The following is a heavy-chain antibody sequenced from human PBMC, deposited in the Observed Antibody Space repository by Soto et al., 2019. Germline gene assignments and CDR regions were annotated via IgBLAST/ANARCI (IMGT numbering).Heavy chain of an antibody. CDR2: IYYSGST. V-gene: IGHV4-39*01. Sequence: SETLSLTCTVSGGSISSSSYYWGWIRQPPGKGLEWIGSIYYSGSTYYNPSLKSRVTISVDTSKNQFSLKLSSVTAADTAVYYCARQTETLATSSYYYYGMDVWGQGTTVTVSS. CDR1: GGSISSSSYY. D-gene: IGHD5-12*01. J-gene: IGHJ6*02. CDR3: ARQTETLATSSYYYYGMDV.